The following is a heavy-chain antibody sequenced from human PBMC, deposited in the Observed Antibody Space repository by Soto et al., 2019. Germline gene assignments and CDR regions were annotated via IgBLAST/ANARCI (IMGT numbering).Heavy chain of an antibody. CDR1: GFTFNNYA. CDR3: AKVRLTDYLRYAPHL. Sequence: PGGSLRLSCADSGFTFNNYAMNWVRQAPGRGLEWVSIISPNGDSTYYADSVKGRFTISRDNSQNTVFLQMNSLRAEDTAIYFCAKVRLTDYLRYAPHLWGQGTLVTVSS. D-gene: IGHD2-8*01. J-gene: IGHJ3*01. CDR2: ISPNGDST. V-gene: IGHV3-23*01.